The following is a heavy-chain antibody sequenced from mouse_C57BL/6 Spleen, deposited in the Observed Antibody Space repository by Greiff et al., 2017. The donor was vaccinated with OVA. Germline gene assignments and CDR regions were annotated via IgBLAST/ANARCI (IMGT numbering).Heavy chain of an antibody. V-gene: IGHV1-61*01. Sequence: QVQLQQPGAELVRPGSSVKLSCKASGYTFTSYWMDWVKQRPGQGLEWIGNIYPSDSETHYNQKFKDKATLTVDKSSSTAYMQLSSLTSEDSAVYYCANRWLHGAMDYWGQGTSVTVSS. CDR1: GYTFTSYW. CDR2: IYPSDSET. CDR3: ANRWLHGAMDY. J-gene: IGHJ4*01. D-gene: IGHD2-2*01.